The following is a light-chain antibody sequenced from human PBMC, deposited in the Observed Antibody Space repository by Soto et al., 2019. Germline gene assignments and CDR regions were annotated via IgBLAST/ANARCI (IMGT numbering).Light chain of an antibody. CDR3: QEGYNSPYT. V-gene: IGKV1-39*01. CDR1: QNIRTY. CDR2: AAS. Sequence: DFQMTQSPSSLSASVGDSITITCRASQNIRTYLNWYQQKPGKPPKLLIYAASTLQTGVPSRFSGSGSETHFTLAISSLQPEDFATYYCQEGYNSPYTFGQGTKVEIK. J-gene: IGKJ2*01.